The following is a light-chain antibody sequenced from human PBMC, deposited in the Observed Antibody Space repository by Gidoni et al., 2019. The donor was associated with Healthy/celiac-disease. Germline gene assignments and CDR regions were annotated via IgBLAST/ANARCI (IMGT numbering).Light chain of an antibody. Sequence: DIQMTQSPSSLSASVGDRVTITCQASQDISNYLNWYQQKPGKAPKLLIYDASNLETGDPSRFSGSGSGTDFTFTISSLQPEDIATYYCQQYDNLPRTFGQXTKVEIK. J-gene: IGKJ1*01. CDR1: QDISNY. CDR3: QQYDNLPRT. V-gene: IGKV1-33*01. CDR2: DAS.